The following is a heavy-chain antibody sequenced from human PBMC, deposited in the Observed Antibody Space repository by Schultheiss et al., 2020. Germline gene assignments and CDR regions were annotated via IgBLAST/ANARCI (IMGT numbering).Heavy chain of an antibody. CDR1: GFTFSSYW. V-gene: IGHV3-74*01. D-gene: IGHD1-26*01. CDR3: AKDRLGVGAKTIFDY. CDR2: INSDGSST. Sequence: GESLKISCAASGFTFSSYWMHWVRQAPGKGLVWVSRINSDGSSTSYADSVKGRFTISRDNAKNTLYLQMNSLRAEDTALYYCAKDRLGVGAKTIFDYWGQGTLVTVSS. J-gene: IGHJ4*02.